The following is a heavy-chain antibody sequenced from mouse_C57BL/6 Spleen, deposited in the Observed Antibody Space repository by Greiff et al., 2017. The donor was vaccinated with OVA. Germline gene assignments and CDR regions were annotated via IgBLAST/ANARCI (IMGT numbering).Heavy chain of an antibody. D-gene: IGHD2-3*01. V-gene: IGHV1-64*01. J-gene: IGHJ4*01. CDR1: GYTFTSYW. Sequence: QVQLKQPGAELVKPGASVKLSCKASGYTFTSYWMHWVKQRPGQGLEWIGMIHPNSGSTNYNEKFKSKATLTVDKSSSTAYMQLSSLTSEDSAVFYGARRPYDGYDPYAMDYWGQGTSVTVSS. CDR2: IHPNSGST. CDR3: ARRPYDGYDPYAMDY.